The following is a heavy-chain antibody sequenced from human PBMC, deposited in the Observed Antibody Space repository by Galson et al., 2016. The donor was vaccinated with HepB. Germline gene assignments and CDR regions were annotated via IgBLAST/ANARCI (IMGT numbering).Heavy chain of an antibody. V-gene: IGHV4-39*01. D-gene: IGHD3-22*01. CDR1: GGSISSYY. CDR2: IYYVGTT. J-gene: IGHJ4*02. Sequence: SETLSLTCTVSGGSISSYYWAWIRQPPGKGLEWIGTIYYVGTTYYNPSLKSRVTISVDTSRNQFSLKLSSVTAADTAVYSCARQGDYYVSSGYFDSWGRGTLVTVSS. CDR3: ARQGDYYVSSGYFDS.